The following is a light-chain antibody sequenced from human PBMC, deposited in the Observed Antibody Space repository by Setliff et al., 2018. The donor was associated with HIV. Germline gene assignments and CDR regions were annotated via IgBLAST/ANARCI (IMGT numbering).Light chain of an antibody. J-gene: IGLJ2*01. CDR1: TTDIGTYYY. V-gene: IGLV2-14*01. CDR2: EVS. Sequence: QSVLTQPASVSGSPGQSITLSCTGTTTDIGTYYYVSWYQQHPGKAPKLLIREVSYRPSGVSHRFSGSKSGNTASLTISGLQAEDEADYYCSSYATGGPIIFGGGTKVTVL. CDR3: SSYATGGPII.